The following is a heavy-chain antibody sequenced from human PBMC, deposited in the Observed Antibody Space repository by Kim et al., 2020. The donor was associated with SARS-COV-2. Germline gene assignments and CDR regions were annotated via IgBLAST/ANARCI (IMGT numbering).Heavy chain of an antibody. J-gene: IGHJ4*02. V-gene: IGHV3-43*02. Sequence: GGSLRLSCAASGFTFDDYAMHWVRQAPGKGLEWVSLISGDGGSTYYADSVKGRFTISRDNSKNSLYLQMNSLRTEDTALYYCAKDFGPNWRFGELVEILWDYWRQGTLVTVS. CDR3: AKDFGPNWRFGELVEILWDY. CDR1: GFTFDDYA. CDR2: ISGDGGST. D-gene: IGHD3-10*01.